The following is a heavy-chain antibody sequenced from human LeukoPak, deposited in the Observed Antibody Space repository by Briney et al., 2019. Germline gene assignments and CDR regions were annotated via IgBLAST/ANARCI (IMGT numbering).Heavy chain of an antibody. CDR1: GSSITYNY. V-gene: IGHV3-53*04. CDR2: IDHAGTT. J-gene: IGHJ6*02. CDR3: ARTSYYYDIDV. Sequence: GGSLRLSCAASGSSITYNYMTWVRQAPGEGLEWVLLIDHAGTTYYADSLKGRFTISRHTSNNTLFLQMKSLRPEDTAVYYCARTSYYYDIDVWGQGTTVIVSS.